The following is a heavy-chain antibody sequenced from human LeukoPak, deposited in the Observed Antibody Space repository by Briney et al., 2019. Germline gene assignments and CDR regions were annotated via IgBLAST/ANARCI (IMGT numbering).Heavy chain of an antibody. CDR2: ISSSSSYI. D-gene: IGHD3-10*01. V-gene: IGHV3-21*01. Sequence: GGSLRLSCAASGFTFSSYSMNWVRQAPGKGLEWVSSISSSSSYIYHADSVKGRFTISRDNAKNSLYLQMNSLRAEDTAVYYCARALGENYYGSGKNVLSFQHWGQGTLVTVSS. CDR3: ARALGENYYGSGKNVLSFQH. CDR1: GFTFSSYS. J-gene: IGHJ1*01.